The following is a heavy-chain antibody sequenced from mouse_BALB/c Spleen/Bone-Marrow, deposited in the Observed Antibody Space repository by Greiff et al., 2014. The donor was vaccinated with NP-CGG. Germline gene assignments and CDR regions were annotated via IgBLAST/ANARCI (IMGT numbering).Heavy chain of an antibody. CDR3: ARSYYGSNWYFDV. J-gene: IGHJ1*01. CDR1: GYTFTDYV. Sequence: EVQLQQSGPELVKPGASVKMSCKASGYTFTDYVMHWVKQKPGQGLEWIGYIYPYNGGTEYTEKFKGKATLTLDKSSSTAYMDLSSLTSEDSTVYYCARSYYGSNWYFDVWGAGTTVTVSS. V-gene: IGHV1S136*01. D-gene: IGHD1-1*01. CDR2: IYPYNGGT.